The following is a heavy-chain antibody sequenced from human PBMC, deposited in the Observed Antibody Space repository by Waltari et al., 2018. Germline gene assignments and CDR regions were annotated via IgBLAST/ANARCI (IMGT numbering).Heavy chain of an antibody. Sequence: EVQLVQSGAEVKKPGESLKISCKGSGYSFTSYWIGWGRQLPGKGLEWMGIIYPGDSDTRYSPSFQGQVTISADKSISTAYLQWSSLKASDTAMYYCARSVVVVAATTNFDIWGQGTMVTVSS. J-gene: IGHJ3*02. D-gene: IGHD2-15*01. CDR2: IYPGDSDT. CDR1: GYSFTSYW. CDR3: ARSVVVVAATTNFDI. V-gene: IGHV5-51*01.